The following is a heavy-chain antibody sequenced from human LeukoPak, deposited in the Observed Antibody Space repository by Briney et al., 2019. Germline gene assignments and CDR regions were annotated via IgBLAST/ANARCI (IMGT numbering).Heavy chain of an antibody. V-gene: IGHV4-39*01. CDR1: GGSISSGSHH. CDR2: IYDGRTI. D-gene: IGHD4-23*01. J-gene: IGHJ4*02. Sequence: TSETLSLTCTVSGGSISSGSHHWGWFRQSPGKGLEWIGSIYDGRTIYYNPSLNSRVTVSAVTSKNQFSLQLSSVTAADTAVYYCARRDGRSGGTMGALDSWGQGSLVTVSS. CDR3: ARRDGRSGGTMGALDS.